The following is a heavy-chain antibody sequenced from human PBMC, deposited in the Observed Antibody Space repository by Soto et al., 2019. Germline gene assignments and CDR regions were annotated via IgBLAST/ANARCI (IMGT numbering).Heavy chain of an antibody. Sequence: GGSLRLSCAASGFSFSRYGIHWVRQAPGKGLEWVAVISYDESTTFYADSVKGRFTISRDNSKNTLFLQMNSLRPEDTAVYYCSKAMIGSCDSDAFDVWGQGTMVTVSS. CDR1: GFSFSRYG. D-gene: IGHD3-22*01. CDR3: SKAMIGSCDSDAFDV. CDR2: ISYDESTT. V-gene: IGHV3-30*18. J-gene: IGHJ3*01.